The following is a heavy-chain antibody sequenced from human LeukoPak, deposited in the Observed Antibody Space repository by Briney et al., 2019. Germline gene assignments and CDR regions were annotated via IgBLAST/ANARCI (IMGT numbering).Heavy chain of an antibody. CDR1: GYTFTSYY. D-gene: IGHD2-15*01. Sequence: ASVKVSCKASGYTFTSYYMHWVRQAPGQGLEWMGIINPSGGNTGYAQKFQGRVTMTRNTSISTAYMELSSLRSEDTAVYYCARGPIIVVVVAATDAFDIWGQGTMVTVSS. V-gene: IGHV1-46*01. CDR2: INPSGGNT. CDR3: ARGPIIVVVVAATDAFDI. J-gene: IGHJ3*02.